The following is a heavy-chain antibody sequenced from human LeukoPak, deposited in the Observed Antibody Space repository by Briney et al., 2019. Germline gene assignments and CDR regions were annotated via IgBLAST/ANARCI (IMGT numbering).Heavy chain of an antibody. CDR1: GGSISSSSYS. Sequence: SETLSLTCTVSGGSISSSSYSWGWIRQPPGKGLEWIGSIYYSGSTYYNPSLKSRVTISVDTSKNQFSLKLSSVTAADAAVYYCARQSGMVATWLPNYYFDYWGQGTLVTVSS. CDR3: ARQSGMVATWLPNYYFDY. CDR2: IYYSGST. D-gene: IGHD5-12*01. J-gene: IGHJ4*02. V-gene: IGHV4-39*01.